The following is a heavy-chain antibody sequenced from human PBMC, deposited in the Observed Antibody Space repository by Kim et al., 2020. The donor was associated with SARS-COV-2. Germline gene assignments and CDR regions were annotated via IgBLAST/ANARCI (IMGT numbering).Heavy chain of an antibody. J-gene: IGHJ4*02. D-gene: IGHD2-15*01. CDR3: ANGGNYCSGGSCFDY. V-gene: IGHV4-34*01. CDR2: VNHSGST. Sequence: KGLEWIGEVNHSGSTNYNPTLKSRVTISVDTSKNQFSLKLSSVTAADTAVYYCANGGNYCSGGSCFDYWGQGTLVTVSS.